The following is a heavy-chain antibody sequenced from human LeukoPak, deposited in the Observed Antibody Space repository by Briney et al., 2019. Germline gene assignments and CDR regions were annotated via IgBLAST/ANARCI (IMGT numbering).Heavy chain of an antibody. CDR1: GFTFNSYT. D-gene: IGHD5-12*01. V-gene: IGHV3-30*04. CDR2: MTYDGSHK. CDR3: ARDVGGYAFDY. J-gene: IGHJ4*02. Sequence: GGSLRLSCVASGFTFNSYTLHWVRQAPGKGLEWVAVMTYDGSHKYHADSVKGRFTISRDNSKNTLYLQMNSLRAEDTAIYFCARDVGGYAFDYWGQGTLVTVSS.